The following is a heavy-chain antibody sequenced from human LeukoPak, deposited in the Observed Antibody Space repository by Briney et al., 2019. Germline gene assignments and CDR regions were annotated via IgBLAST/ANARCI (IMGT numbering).Heavy chain of an antibody. CDR2: IYYSGST. V-gene: IGHV4-39*07. J-gene: IGHJ4*02. D-gene: IGHD3-10*01. CDR1: GASISSGSYY. Sequence: PSETLSLTCTVSGASISSGSYYWGWIRQPPGKGLEWIGTIYYSGSTYYNPSLKSRLTISVDASRNQFSLRLSSVTAADTAVYYCIRENPQQGSEDYWGQGTLVTVSS. CDR3: IRENPQQGSEDY.